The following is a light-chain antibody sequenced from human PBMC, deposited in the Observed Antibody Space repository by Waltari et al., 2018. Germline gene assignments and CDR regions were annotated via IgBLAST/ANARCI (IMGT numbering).Light chain of an antibody. CDR3: QQYNTYSYTWS. J-gene: IGKJ1*01. CDR2: KAS. V-gene: IGKV1-5*03. CDR1: QCLNSW. Sequence: DIQMTQPPSSLSASVGDIVTITCRASQCLNSWLAWYKQKPGKAPKLLTYKASILESGVPSGFSGSGSGTEFTLTIGSLQPEDFATYYCQQYNTYSYTWSYGQGTKVEIK.